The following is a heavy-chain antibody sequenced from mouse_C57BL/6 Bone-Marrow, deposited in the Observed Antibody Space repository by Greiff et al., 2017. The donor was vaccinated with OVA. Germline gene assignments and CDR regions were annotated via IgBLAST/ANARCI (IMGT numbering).Heavy chain of an antibody. D-gene: IGHD2-3*01. CDR1: GFTFSSYG. V-gene: IGHV5-6*01. Sequence: EVHLVESGGDLVKPGGSLKLSCAASGFTFSSYGMSWVRQTPDKRLEWVATISSGGSYTYYPDSVKGRFTISRDNAKNTLYLQMSSLKSEDTAMYYCARHNGYYIFDYWGQGTTLTVSS. CDR3: ARHNGYYIFDY. CDR2: ISSGGSYT. J-gene: IGHJ2*01.